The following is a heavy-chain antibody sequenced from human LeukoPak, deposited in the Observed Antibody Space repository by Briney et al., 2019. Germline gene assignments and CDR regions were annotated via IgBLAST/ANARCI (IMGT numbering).Heavy chain of an antibody. CDR2: MNLNSGNT. Sequence: ASVKVSCKASGYTFTSYDVNWVRQATGQGLEWMGWMNLNSGNTGYAQKFQGRVTMTRNTSISTAYMELSSLRSEDTAVYYCARGRDTYYYGSGSYYNGREFDPWGQGTLVTVSS. CDR3: ARGRDTYYYGSGSYYNGREFDP. CDR1: GYTFTSYD. J-gene: IGHJ5*02. V-gene: IGHV1-8*01. D-gene: IGHD3-10*01.